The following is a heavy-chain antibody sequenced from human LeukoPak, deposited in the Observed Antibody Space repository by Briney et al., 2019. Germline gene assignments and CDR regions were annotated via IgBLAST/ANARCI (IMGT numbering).Heavy chain of an antibody. CDR1: GGSISSYY. V-gene: IGHV4-59*01. Sequence: PSETLSLTCTVSGGSISSYYWSWIRQPPGKGLEWIGYIHYSGSTNYNPSLKSRVTISVDTSKNQFSLKLSSVTAADTAVYYCARGMNSGWSYWFDPWGQGTLVTVSS. CDR3: ARGMNSGWSYWFDP. CDR2: IHYSGST. J-gene: IGHJ5*02. D-gene: IGHD6-19*01.